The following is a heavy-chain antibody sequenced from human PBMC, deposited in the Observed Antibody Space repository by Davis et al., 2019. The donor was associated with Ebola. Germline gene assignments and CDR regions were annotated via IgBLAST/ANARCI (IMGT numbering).Heavy chain of an antibody. J-gene: IGHJ4*02. CDR2: IKQDGSEK. V-gene: IGHV3-7*03. Sequence: GGSLRLSCSVSGFTVSSNYMSWVRQAPGKGPEWVANIKQDGSEKYYVDSVKGRFTISRDNAKNSLYLQMNSLRAEDTAVYYCAKDPDYLSDYRGQGTLVTVSS. D-gene: IGHD4-11*01. CDR1: GFTVSSNY. CDR3: AKDPDYLSDY.